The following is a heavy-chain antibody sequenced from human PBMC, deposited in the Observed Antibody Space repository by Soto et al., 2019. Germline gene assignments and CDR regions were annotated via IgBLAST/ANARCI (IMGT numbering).Heavy chain of an antibody. CDR2: IRSKANNYAT. CDR3: SRLVV. J-gene: IGHJ4*02. CDR1: GFNFSGSV. D-gene: IGHD2-15*01. Sequence: GGSLRLSCAASGFNFSGSVIHWVRQASGKGLEWVGRIRSKANNYATGYAASVKGRFTISRDDSKNTAYLQMNSLKSEDTAVYYCSRLVVWGQGSLVTVSS. V-gene: IGHV3-73*01.